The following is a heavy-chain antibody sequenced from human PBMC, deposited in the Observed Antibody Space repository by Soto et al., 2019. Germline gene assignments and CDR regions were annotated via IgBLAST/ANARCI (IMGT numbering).Heavy chain of an antibody. J-gene: IGHJ4*02. V-gene: IGHV4-39*01. CDR3: AKTLAPPDYYYDSSGHQIDY. D-gene: IGHD3-22*01. Sequence: SETLSLACTVSGGSISSSSYYWGWIRQPPGKGLEWIGSIYYSGSTYYNPSLKSRVTISVDTSKNQFSLKLSSVTAADTAVYYCAKTLAPPDYYYDSSGHQIDYWGQGTLVTVSS. CDR1: GGSISSSSYY. CDR2: IYYSGST.